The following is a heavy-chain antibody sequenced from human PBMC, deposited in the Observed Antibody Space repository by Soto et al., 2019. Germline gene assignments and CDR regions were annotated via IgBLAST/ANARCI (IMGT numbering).Heavy chain of an antibody. J-gene: IGHJ3*01. CDR2: INPKSGLT. CDR1: GYTFTDST. V-gene: IGHV1-2*02. D-gene: IGHD3-22*01. Sequence: GASVKFSCKASGYTFTDSTLHWLRQVPGPGLEYMGWINPKSGLTNCVRKFQGRATMTTDTSINSAFMELTMLRSDDTAVYYCARSRGSGYYKNSFDVWGQGTMVTVSS. CDR3: ARSRGSGYYKNSFDV.